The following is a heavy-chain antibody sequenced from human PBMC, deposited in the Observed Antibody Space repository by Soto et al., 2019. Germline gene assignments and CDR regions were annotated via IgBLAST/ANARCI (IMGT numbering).Heavy chain of an antibody. J-gene: IGHJ4*02. D-gene: IGHD2-2*01. CDR3: ARKSRDGYIDY. V-gene: IGHV4-59*01. CDR2: IYYSGST. CDR1: GGSISSYY. Sequence: SETLSLTCTVSGGSISSYYWSWIRQPPGKGLEWIGYIYYSGSTNYNPSLKSRVTISVDTSKNQFSLKLSSVTAADTAVYYCARKSRDGYIDYWGPGTLVTVSS.